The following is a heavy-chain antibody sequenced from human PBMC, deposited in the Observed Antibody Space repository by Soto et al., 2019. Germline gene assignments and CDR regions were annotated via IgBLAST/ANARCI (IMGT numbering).Heavy chain of an antibody. D-gene: IGHD5-18*01. Sequence: ASGKFSCKAPGYRFASYGISWGRQAPGQVLECMVWISAYNGNTNYXXKLQGRVXXTTDTSPSTAXMELRXLRSDDTAVYYCARVLNTFAYWCQGTPVTVSS. CDR3: ARVLNTFAY. J-gene: IGHJ4*02. CDR2: ISAYNGNT. V-gene: IGHV1-18*01. CDR1: GYRFASYG.